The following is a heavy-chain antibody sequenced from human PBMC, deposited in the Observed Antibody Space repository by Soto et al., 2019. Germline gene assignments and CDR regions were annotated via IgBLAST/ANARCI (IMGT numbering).Heavy chain of an antibody. CDR1: EDAVKRSG. CDR2: INSGASNT. CDR3: ARGPSVWSGYAC. J-gene: IGHJ1*01. V-gene: IGHV3-74*01. D-gene: IGHD3-16*01. Sequence: GSMRLWGAASEDAVKRSGVHWVGKDPGKGLVWVSRINSGASNTNYADSVKGRFTISRDNAKNTLYLQMDSLTAEDTAVYYCARGPSVWSGYACWGQGSEVDVSS.